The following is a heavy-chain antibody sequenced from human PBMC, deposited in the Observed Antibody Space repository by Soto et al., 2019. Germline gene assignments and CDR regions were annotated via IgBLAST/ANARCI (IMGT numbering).Heavy chain of an antibody. V-gene: IGHV4-30-2*01. CDR1: GGSISSGGYS. Sequence: SETLSLTCAVSGGSISSGGYSWSWIRQPPGKGLEWIGYIYHSGSTYYNPSLKSRVTISVDRSKNQFSQKLSSVTAADTAVYYCARVGAVTNYFDYLGQRTRVTVYS. J-gene: IGHJ4*02. CDR3: ARVGAVTNYFDY. CDR2: IYHSGST. D-gene: IGHD4-4*01.